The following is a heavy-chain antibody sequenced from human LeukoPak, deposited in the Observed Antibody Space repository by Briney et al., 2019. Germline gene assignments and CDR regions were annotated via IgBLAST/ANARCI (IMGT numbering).Heavy chain of an antibody. CDR2: IKHSGII. Sequence: SETLSLTCAVSGVSFSGYYWSWIRQPPGKGLEWIGEIKHSGIIHYNPSLKSRVSISVDTSNNQFSLKLNSVTAADAAVYYCARGLGSGGILEWLLDWAQGTLVTVSS. CDR3: ARGLGSGGILEWLLD. J-gene: IGHJ4*02. V-gene: IGHV4-34*01. D-gene: IGHD3-3*01. CDR1: GVSFSGYY.